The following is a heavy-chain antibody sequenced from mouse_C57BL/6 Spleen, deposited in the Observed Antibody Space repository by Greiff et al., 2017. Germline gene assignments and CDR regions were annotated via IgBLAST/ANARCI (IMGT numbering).Heavy chain of an antibody. V-gene: IGHV7-3*01. CDR1: GFTFTDYY. D-gene: IGHD2-5*01. CDR2: IRNKANGYTT. CDR3: ARSSYSNAYYAMDY. J-gene: IGHJ4*01. Sequence: EVMLVESGGGLVQPGGSLSLSCAASGFTFTDYYMSWVRQPPGKALEWLGFIRNKANGYTTEYSASVKGRFTISRDNSQSILYLQMNALRAEDSATYYCARSSYSNAYYAMDYWGQGTSVTVSS.